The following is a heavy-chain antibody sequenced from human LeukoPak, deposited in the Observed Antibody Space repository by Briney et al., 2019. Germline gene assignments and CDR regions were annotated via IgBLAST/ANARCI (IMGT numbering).Heavy chain of an antibody. CDR2: IWYDGSNK. CDR1: GFTFSSYG. D-gene: IGHD3-22*01. Sequence: GGSLRLSRAASGFTFSSYGMHWVRQAPGKGLEWVAVIWYDGSNKYYADSVKGRFTISRDNSKNTLYLQMNSLRAEDTAVYYCARVYDSSGYHPFGYWGQGTLVTVSS. V-gene: IGHV3-33*01. J-gene: IGHJ4*02. CDR3: ARVYDSSGYHPFGY.